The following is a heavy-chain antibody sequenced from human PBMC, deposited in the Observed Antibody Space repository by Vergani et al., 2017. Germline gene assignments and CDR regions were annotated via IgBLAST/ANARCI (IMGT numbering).Heavy chain of an antibody. D-gene: IGHD6-13*01. V-gene: IGHV4-61*02. Sequence: QVQLQESGPGLVRPSQTLSLTCTVSGRSISSGSYYWSWFRQPAGKGLDWIGRFYNGGGTSYNPSLKSRVTISVDTSKNQFSLQLSSVTAADTAVYYCARDPLYSTTWPFLLLDMDVWGQGTTVTVSS. CDR3: ARDPLYSTTWPFLLLDMDV. CDR2: FYNGGGT. CDR1: GRSISSGSYY. J-gene: IGHJ6*02.